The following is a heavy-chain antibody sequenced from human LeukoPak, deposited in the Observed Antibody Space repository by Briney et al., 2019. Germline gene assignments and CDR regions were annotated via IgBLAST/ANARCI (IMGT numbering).Heavy chain of an antibody. CDR1: GYTLTELS. D-gene: IGHD6-19*01. CDR2: FDPKDGET. V-gene: IGHV1-24*01. J-gene: IGHJ1*01. Sequence: GASVKVSCKVSGYTLTELSMHWVRQAPGKGLEWMGGFDPKDGETIYAQKFQGRVTMTEDTSTDTAYMELSSLRSEDTAVYYCATDPYSSGWLYFQHWGQGTLVTVSS. CDR3: ATDPYSSGWLYFQH.